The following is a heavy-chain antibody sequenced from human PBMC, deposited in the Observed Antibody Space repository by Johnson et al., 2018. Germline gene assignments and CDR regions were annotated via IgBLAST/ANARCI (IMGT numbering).Heavy chain of an antibody. J-gene: IGHJ6*02. V-gene: IGHV3-21*01. CDR2: ISSSSTYI. CDR3: ARELRHTYYGMDV. CDR1: GFTFSTYS. D-gene: IGHD2-21*01. Sequence: DQLVQSGGGLVKPGGSXRLSCAASGFTFSTYSMNWVRQAPGKGLEWVASISSSSTYIYYAASVKGRFTISSDNSKNTLYLQKTSPGAEDTAVYYCARELRHTYYGMDVWGQGTTVTVSS.